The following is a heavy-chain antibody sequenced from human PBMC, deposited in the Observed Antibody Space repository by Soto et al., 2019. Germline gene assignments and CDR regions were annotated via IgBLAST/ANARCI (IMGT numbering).Heavy chain of an antibody. Sequence: GGSLRLSCAASGFTFDDYAMHWVRQAPGKGLEWVSGISWNSGSIGYADSVKGRFTISRDNAKNSLYLQMNSLRAEDTALYYCAKDLPAQVRSQGGFFGSAFDIWGQGTMVTVSS. V-gene: IGHV3-9*01. CDR1: GFTFDDYA. D-gene: IGHD3-3*01. CDR2: ISWNSGSI. CDR3: AKDLPAQVRSQGGFFGSAFDI. J-gene: IGHJ3*02.